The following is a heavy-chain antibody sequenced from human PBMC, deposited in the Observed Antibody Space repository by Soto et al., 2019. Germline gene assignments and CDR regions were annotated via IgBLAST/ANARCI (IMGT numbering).Heavy chain of an antibody. J-gene: IGHJ4*02. CDR1: GGTFSSYT. CDR3: AATQGYCSGGSCYPY. D-gene: IGHD2-15*01. Sequence: QVQLVQSGAEVKKPGSSVKVSCKASGGTFSSYTISWVRQAPGQGLEWMGRIIPILGIANYAQKFQGRVTITADKSTSTAYMELRSLRSEDTAVYYCAATQGYCSGGSCYPYWGQGTLVTVSS. CDR2: IIPILGIA. V-gene: IGHV1-69*02.